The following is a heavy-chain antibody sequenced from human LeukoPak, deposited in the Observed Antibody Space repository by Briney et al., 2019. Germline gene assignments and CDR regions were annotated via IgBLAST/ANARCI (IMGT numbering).Heavy chain of an antibody. D-gene: IGHD1-1*01. CDR3: AKAHGLQSATSNYAFHI. CDR1: GFTFSSYA. J-gene: IGHJ3*02. V-gene: IGHV3-23*01. CDR2: ISGSGTNT. Sequence: GGSLRLSCAASGFTFSSYAMSWVRQAPGRGLEWVSSISGSGTNTYYADSVKGRFTISGDNSKNTLYLQMNSLRAEDTAVYYCAKAHGLQSATSNYAFHIWGQGTMVTVSS.